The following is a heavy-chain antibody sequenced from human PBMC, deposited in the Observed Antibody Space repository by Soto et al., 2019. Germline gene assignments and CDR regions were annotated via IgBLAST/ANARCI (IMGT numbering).Heavy chain of an antibody. J-gene: IGHJ4*02. CDR3: ARDYGDYYFDY. CDR1: GGTFSSYA. V-gene: IGHV3-30-3*01. CDR2: ISYDGSNK. D-gene: IGHD4-17*01. Sequence: QVQLVQSGAEVKKPGSSVKVSCKASGGTFSSYAMHWVRQAPGKGLEWVAVISYDGSNKYYADSVKGRFTISRDNSKNTLYLQMNSLRAEDTAVYYCARDYGDYYFDYWGQGTLVTVSS.